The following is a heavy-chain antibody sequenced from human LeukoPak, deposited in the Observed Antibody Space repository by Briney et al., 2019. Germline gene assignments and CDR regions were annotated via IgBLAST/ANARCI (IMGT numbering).Heavy chain of an antibody. V-gene: IGHV3-30*18. Sequence: PGRSLRLSCAASGFTFSSYGMHWVRQAPGKGLEWVAVISYDGSNKYYADSVKGRFTISRDNSKNTLYLQMNSLRAEDTAVYYRAKAFGSSGYYFDYWGQGTLVTVSS. J-gene: IGHJ4*02. CDR3: AKAFGSSGYYFDY. D-gene: IGHD3-22*01. CDR1: GFTFSSYG. CDR2: ISYDGSNK.